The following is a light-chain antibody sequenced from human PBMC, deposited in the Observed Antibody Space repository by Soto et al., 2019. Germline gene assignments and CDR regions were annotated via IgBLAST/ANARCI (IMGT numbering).Light chain of an antibody. CDR3: QQYDESPLT. CDR1: QSVSSNY. V-gene: IGKV3-20*01. CDR2: GAS. J-gene: IGKJ4*01. Sequence: IVLTQSAGTLSLSPGERATFSCRASQSVSSNYLAWYQQKPGQAPRLLIYGASNRATGIPDRFSGGGTATDFTLTISRLEPEDFAVYYCQQYDESPLTFGGGTKVDVK.